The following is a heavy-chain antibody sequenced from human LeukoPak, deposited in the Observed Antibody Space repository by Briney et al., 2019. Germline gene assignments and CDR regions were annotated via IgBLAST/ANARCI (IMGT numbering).Heavy chain of an antibody. CDR1: GFTVSSNY. CDR3: ARDGAPRYYYYGMDV. J-gene: IGHJ6*02. D-gene: IGHD1-26*01. Sequence: GGSLRLSCAASGFTVSSNYMSWVRQAPGKGLEWVSVIYSGGSTYYADSVKGRFTISRDNSKNTPYLQMNSLRAEDTAVYYCARDGAPRYYYYGMDVWGQGTTVTVSS. CDR2: IYSGGST. V-gene: IGHV3-53*01.